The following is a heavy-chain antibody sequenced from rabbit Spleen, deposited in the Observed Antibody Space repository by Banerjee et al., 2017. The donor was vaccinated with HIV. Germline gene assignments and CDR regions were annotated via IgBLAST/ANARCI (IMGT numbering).Heavy chain of an antibody. D-gene: IGHD1-1*01. CDR2: IDIGSSGFT. V-gene: IGHV1S40*01. J-gene: IGHJ4*01. CDR3: ARDLADVIGWNFYL. CDR1: GVSFSSSSY. Sequence: QSLGESGGDLVKPGASLTLTCTASGVSFSSSSYMCWVRQAPGKGLEWIACIDIGSSGFTYFATWAKGRFTCTKTSSTTVDLKMTSLTVADTATYFCARDLADVIGWNFYLWGPGTLVTVS.